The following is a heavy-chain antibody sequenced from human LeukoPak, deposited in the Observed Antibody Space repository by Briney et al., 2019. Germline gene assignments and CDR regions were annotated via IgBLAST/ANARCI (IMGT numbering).Heavy chain of an antibody. V-gene: IGHV3-30*02. Sequence: GGSLRLSCAASGFTFSRNAIHWVRQGPGKGLEWVAYIAHHGFHTYYADSVKGRFTISRDNSKRTLYLQMNSLRPDDTAVYYCAKDGFWSCTDWGQGTLVTVSS. CDR3: AKDGFWSCTD. CDR2: IAHHGFHT. D-gene: IGHD3-3*01. J-gene: IGHJ4*02. CDR1: GFTFSRNA.